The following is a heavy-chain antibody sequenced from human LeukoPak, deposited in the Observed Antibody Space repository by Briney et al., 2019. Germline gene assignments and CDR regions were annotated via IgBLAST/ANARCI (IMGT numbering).Heavy chain of an antibody. J-gene: IGHJ4*02. V-gene: IGHV1-69*04. D-gene: IGHD6-19*01. Sequence: SVKVSCKASGGTFSSYASSWVRQAPGQGLEWMGRIIPIFGIANYAQKFQGRVTITADKSTSTAYMELSSLRSEDTAVYYCARDIAVAGYGLAYWGQGTLVTVSS. CDR2: IIPIFGIA. CDR1: GGTFSSYA. CDR3: ARDIAVAGYGLAY.